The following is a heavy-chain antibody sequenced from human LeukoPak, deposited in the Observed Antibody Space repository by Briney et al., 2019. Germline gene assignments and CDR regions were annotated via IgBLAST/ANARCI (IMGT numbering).Heavy chain of an antibody. CDR3: AGQNYYDSSGLDY. D-gene: IGHD3-22*01. V-gene: IGHV4-59*08. J-gene: IGHJ4*02. Sequence: SETLSLTCTVSGGSISSYYWSWIRQPPGKGLEWIGYIYYSGSTNYNPSLKSRVTISVDTSKNQFSLKLSSVTAADTAVYYCAGQNYYDSSGLDYWGQGTLVTVSS. CDR2: IYYSGST. CDR1: GGSISSYY.